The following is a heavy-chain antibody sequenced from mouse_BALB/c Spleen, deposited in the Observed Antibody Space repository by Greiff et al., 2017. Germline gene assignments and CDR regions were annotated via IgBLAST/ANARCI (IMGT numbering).Heavy chain of an antibody. CDR1: GFTFSSYT. CDR3: TREGGLLRIFAY. D-gene: IGHD1-1*01. CDR2: ISSGGSYT. J-gene: IGHJ3*01. V-gene: IGHV5-6-4*01. Sequence: EVKVVESGGGLVKPGGSLKLSCAASGFTFSSYTMSWVRQTPEKRLEWVATISSGGSYTYYPDSVKGRFTISRDNAKNTLYLQMSSLKSEDTAMYYCTREGGLLRIFAYWGQGTLVTVSA.